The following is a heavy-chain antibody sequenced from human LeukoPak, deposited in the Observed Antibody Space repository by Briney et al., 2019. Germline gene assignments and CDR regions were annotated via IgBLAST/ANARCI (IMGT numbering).Heavy chain of an antibody. D-gene: IGHD3-10*01. CDR2: ISSDGSIK. Sequence: GGSLRLSCAASGFTLSDYGIHWVRQAPGKGLEWVTIISSDGSIKYADSVKGRFTVSRDSSKNTAYLQMNSLRAEDTAVYYCARDILPSGSRAFDIWGQGTMVTVSS. CDR1: GFTLSDYG. J-gene: IGHJ3*02. V-gene: IGHV3-33*01. CDR3: ARDILPSGSRAFDI.